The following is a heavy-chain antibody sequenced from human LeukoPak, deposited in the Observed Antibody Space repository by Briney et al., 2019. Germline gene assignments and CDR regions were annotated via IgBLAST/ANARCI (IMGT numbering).Heavy chain of an antibody. Sequence: ASVKVSCKASGYTFTSYDINWVRQATGQGLEWMGWMNPNSGNTGYAQKFQGRVTITRNTSISTAYMELSSLRSEDTAVYYCAGGAEHYYGSSGYYYNDYWGQGTLVTVSS. V-gene: IGHV1-8*03. CDR3: AGGAEHYYGSSGYYYNDY. D-gene: IGHD3-22*01. CDR2: MNPNSGNT. J-gene: IGHJ4*02. CDR1: GYTFTSYD.